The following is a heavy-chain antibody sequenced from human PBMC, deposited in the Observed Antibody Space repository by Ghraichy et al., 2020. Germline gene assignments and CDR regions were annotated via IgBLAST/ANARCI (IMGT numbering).Heavy chain of an antibody. V-gene: IGHV3-23*01. CDR3: AKDQAYNYGTRDY. CDR2: ISGSGGRT. CDR1: GFTFSRSA. D-gene: IGHD5-18*01. Sequence: GGSLRLSCAASGFTFSRSAMSWVRQAPGKGLEWVSTISGSGGRTYYADSVKGRFTISRDNSTNTLCLQMNSLRAEDTAVYYCAKDQAYNYGTRDYWGQGTLVTVSS. J-gene: IGHJ4*02.